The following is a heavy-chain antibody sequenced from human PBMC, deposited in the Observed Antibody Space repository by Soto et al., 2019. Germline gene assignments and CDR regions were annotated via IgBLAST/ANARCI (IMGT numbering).Heavy chain of an antibody. V-gene: IGHV3-15*07. Sequence: GGSLRLSWAASGFTISNGCMNWVRQTPGKGLEWVGRIKSKTDGGTTDYAAPVKGRFIISRDDSENTLYVQMNSLKTEDTAVYYCTTGTYYYESSDYYVKTPGYSWGQGTLVTVSS. D-gene: IGHD3-22*01. CDR2: IKSKTDGGTT. J-gene: IGHJ4*02. CDR3: TTGTYYYESSDYYVKTPGYS. CDR1: GFTISNGC.